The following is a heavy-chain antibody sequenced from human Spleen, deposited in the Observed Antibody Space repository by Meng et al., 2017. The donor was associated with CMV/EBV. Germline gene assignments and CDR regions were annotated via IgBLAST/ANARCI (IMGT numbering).Heavy chain of an antibody. CDR1: GFTFSSYA. CDR2: MSASGDRR. J-gene: IGHJ4*02. Sequence: GESLKISCAASGFTFSSYAMSWVRQAPGKGLEWVSGMSASGDRRHHADSVKGRFTVSRDNSKNTLHLQMNDLRAEDTAVYYCAKSKWAVPDPILDFWGQGTLVTVSS. V-gene: IGHV3-23*01. D-gene: IGHD6-19*01. CDR3: AKSKWAVPDPILDF.